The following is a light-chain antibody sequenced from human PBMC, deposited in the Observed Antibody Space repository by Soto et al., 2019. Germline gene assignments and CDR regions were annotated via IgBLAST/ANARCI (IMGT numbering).Light chain of an antibody. CDR2: RNN. V-gene: IGLV1-47*01. Sequence: VLTQPPSASGTPGQRVTISCSGSSSNIGSDYVYWYQQFPGTAPKLLIYRNNQRPSGVPDRFSGSKSGTSASLAISGLRSEDEADYYCAAWDDSLSGYVFGTGTKVTVL. CDR1: SSNIGSDY. J-gene: IGLJ1*01. CDR3: AAWDDSLSGYV.